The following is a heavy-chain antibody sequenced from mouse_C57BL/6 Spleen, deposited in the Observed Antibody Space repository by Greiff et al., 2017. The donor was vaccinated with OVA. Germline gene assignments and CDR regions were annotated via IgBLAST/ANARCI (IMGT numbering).Heavy chain of an antibody. D-gene: IGHD2-9*01. CDR3: ASPYYGYGERFAY. Sequence: EVKLVESGGGLVKPGGSLKLSCAASGFTFSSYAMSWVRQTPEKRLEWVATISDGGSYTYYPDNVKGRFTISRDNAKNNLYLQMSHLKSEDTAMYYCASPYYGYGERFAYWGQGTLVTVSA. V-gene: IGHV5-4*03. CDR2: ISDGGSYT. CDR1: GFTFSSYA. J-gene: IGHJ3*01.